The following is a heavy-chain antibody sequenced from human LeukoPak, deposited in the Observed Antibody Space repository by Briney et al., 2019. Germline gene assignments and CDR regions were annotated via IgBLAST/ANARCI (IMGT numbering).Heavy chain of an antibody. CDR1: AGSISGYY. D-gene: IGHD2-15*01. Sequence: SETLSLTCTVSAGSISGYYWTWIRQPPGKGLEWIGHIYYTGRTNYNPSLKSRVAISLDTSKNQFSLKLNSVTAADTAVYYCARWFCSGGSCRGAVDYWGQGTLVTVSS. J-gene: IGHJ4*02. CDR2: IYYTGRT. V-gene: IGHV4-59*01. CDR3: ARWFCSGGSCRGAVDY.